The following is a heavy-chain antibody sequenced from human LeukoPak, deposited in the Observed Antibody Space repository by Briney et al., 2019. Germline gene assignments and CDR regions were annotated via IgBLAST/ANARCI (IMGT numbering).Heavy chain of an antibody. J-gene: IGHJ4*02. CDR3: ASREMATIYFDY. D-gene: IGHD5-24*01. CDR2: IYHSGST. V-gene: IGHV4-30-2*01. Sequence: SQTLSLTCAVSGGSISSGGYSWSWIRQPPGKGLEWIGYIYHSGSTYYNPSLKSRVTISVDRSKNQFSLKLSSVTAADTAVYYCASREMATIYFDYWGQGTLVTVSS. CDR1: GGSISSGGYS.